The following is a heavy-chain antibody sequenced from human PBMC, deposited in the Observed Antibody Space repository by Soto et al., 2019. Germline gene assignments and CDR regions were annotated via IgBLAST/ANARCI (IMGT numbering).Heavy chain of an antibody. CDR3: AKDPYYGSSKVIVSWFDP. V-gene: IGHV3-23*01. CDR2: ISGSGGST. CDR1: GFTFSSYA. Sequence: EVQLLESGGGLVQPGGSLRLSCAASGFTFSSYAMSWVRQAPGKGLEWVSAISGSGGSTYYADSVKGRFTISRDNSKNTLYLQMNSLRAEDTAVYYCAKDPYYGSSKVIVSWFDPWGQGTLVTVSS. D-gene: IGHD3-10*01. J-gene: IGHJ5*02.